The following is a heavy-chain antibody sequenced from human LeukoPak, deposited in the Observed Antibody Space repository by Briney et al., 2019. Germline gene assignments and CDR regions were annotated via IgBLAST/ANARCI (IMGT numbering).Heavy chain of an antibody. CDR3: ARSPLLTYSSGYCDY. D-gene: IGHD3-22*01. CDR2: IYHRGST. Sequence: SETLSLTCTVSGYSISNGYYWGWIRQPPGKWLEWVGSIYHRGSTYYNPSLRSRVTISLDRSKKKFSLKLTSVTAADTAVYFCARSPLLTYSSGYCDYWGRGTLVTVSS. CDR1: GYSISNGYY. V-gene: IGHV4-38-2*02. J-gene: IGHJ4*02.